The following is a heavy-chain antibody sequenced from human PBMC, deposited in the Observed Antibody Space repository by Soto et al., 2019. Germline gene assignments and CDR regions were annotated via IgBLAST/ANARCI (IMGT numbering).Heavy chain of an antibody. V-gene: IGHV3-73*01. CDR1: GFTFSDSA. D-gene: IGHD5-12*01. J-gene: IGHJ4*02. CDR2: IRTKTSSYAT. Sequence: GGSLRLSCAASGFTFSDSAIQWVRQASGKGLEWLGHIRTKTSSYATAYAASVKGRFTISRDDSKNTAYLQMNSLKTEDTAVYYCSSSRGLKIVATLLGDYWGQGTLVTVSS. CDR3: SSSRGLKIVATLLGDY.